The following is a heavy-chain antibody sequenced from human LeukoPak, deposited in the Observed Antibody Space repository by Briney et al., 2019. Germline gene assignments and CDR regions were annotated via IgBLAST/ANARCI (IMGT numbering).Heavy chain of an antibody. V-gene: IGHV3-7*01. Sequence: GGSLRLSCAASGFTFSSHWMSWVRHAPGKGLEWVANIKQVGSEKYYVVSVKGRFIISRDNAKSSLYLQMNSLRAEDTAVYYCARERFYYDSSGYQRLFDYWGQGTLVTVSS. CDR2: IKQVGSEK. J-gene: IGHJ4*02. CDR3: ARERFYYDSSGYQRLFDY. D-gene: IGHD3-22*01. CDR1: GFTFSSHW.